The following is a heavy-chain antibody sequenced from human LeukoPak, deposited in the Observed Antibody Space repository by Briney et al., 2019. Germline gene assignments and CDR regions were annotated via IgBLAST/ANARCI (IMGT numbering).Heavy chain of an antibody. Sequence: ASVKVSCKASGYTFSSFDINWVRQAPGQGLEWMGWMNPNSGNSGFAQKFQGRVTMTTDTSTRTAYMELRSLRSDDTAVYYCARPDYYDSSGYYYRNALDIWGQGTMVTVSS. CDR3: ARPDYYDSSGYYYRNALDI. CDR2: MNPNSGNS. CDR1: GYTFSSFD. V-gene: IGHV1-8*01. D-gene: IGHD3-22*01. J-gene: IGHJ3*02.